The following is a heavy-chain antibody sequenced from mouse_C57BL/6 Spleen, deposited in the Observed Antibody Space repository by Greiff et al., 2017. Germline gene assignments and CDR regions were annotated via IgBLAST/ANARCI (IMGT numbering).Heavy chain of an antibody. CDR1: GYTFTDYN. J-gene: IGHJ4*01. D-gene: IGHD1-1*01. CDR2: INPNNGGT. CDR3: ARRGSYYYGSSHYAMDY. Sequence: VQLQQSGPELVKPGASVKMSCKASGYTFTDYNMHWVKQSHGKSLEWIGYINPNNGGTSYNQKFKGKATLTVNKSSSTAYMELRSLTSEDSAVYYCARRGSYYYGSSHYAMDYWGQGTSVTVSS. V-gene: IGHV1-22*01.